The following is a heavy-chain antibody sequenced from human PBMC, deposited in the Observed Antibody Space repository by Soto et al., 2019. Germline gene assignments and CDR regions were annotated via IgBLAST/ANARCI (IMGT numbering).Heavy chain of an antibody. D-gene: IGHD3-10*01. CDR3: ARDADGAGSSP. J-gene: IGHJ5*02. CDR2: IYHSGTT. Sequence: QVQLQESGPGLVKPSQTLSLTCTVSGGSISNGYYYWTWVRQPPGMGLEWIGCIYHSGTTYYNPSLESRVSISVDTSNNQFSLRLSSVTAADTAVYFCARDADGAGSSPWGQGTLVTVSS. CDR1: GGSISNGYYY. V-gene: IGHV4-30-4*01.